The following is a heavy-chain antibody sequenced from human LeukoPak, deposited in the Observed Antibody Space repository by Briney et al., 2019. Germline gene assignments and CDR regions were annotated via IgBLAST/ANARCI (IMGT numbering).Heavy chain of an antibody. Sequence: SETLSLTCAVYGGSFSGYYWSWIRQPPGKGLEWIGEINHSGSTNYNPSLKSRVTISVDPSKNQFSLKLSSVTAADSAVYYCARFVSDFWSGYYSYYYMDVWGKGTTVTVSS. V-gene: IGHV4-34*01. J-gene: IGHJ6*03. D-gene: IGHD3-3*01. CDR3: ARFVSDFWSGYYSYYYMDV. CDR1: GGSFSGYY. CDR2: INHSGST.